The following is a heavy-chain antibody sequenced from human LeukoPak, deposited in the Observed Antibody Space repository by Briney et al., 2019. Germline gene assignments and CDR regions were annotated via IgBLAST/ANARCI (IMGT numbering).Heavy chain of an antibody. CDR2: MNPDGSGS. CDR1: GFTLSGLW. J-gene: IGHJ4*02. V-gene: IGHV3-74*01. Sequence: PGGSLRLSCAASGFTLSGLWMHWVRQAPGKGLVWVSRMNPDGSGSYYADSVKGRFTISRDNAKNTLYLQMNSLRAEDTAVYYCTRNLYGDCWGQGTLVTVSS. CDR3: TRNLYGDC. D-gene: IGHD3-16*01.